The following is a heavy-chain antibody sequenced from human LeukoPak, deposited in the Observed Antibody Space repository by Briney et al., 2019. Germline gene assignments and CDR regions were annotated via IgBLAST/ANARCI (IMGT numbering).Heavy chain of an antibody. CDR3: ARGCGGGSCAPHYYYYYYMDV. J-gene: IGHJ6*03. V-gene: IGHV1-69*13. D-gene: IGHD2-15*01. Sequence: ASVKVSCKASGGTFSSYAISWVRQAPGQGLGWMGGIIPIFGTANYAQKFQGRVTITSDESTSTAYMELSSLRSEDTAVYYCARGCGGGSCAPHYYYYYYMDVWGKGTTVTVSS. CDR1: GGTFSSYA. CDR2: IIPIFGTA.